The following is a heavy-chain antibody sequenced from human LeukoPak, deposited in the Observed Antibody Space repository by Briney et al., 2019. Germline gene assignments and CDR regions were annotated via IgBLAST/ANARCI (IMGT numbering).Heavy chain of an antibody. J-gene: IGHJ4*02. D-gene: IGHD4/OR15-4a*01. CDR2: IKQDGNEK. CDR3: ARDTLGEGEDANYAVYYFDY. Sequence: PGGSLRLSCAASGFTFSNAWMSWVRQAPGKGLEWVANIKQDGNEKYYADSVKGRFTISRDNAKNSLDLQMNSLRAEDTAVYYCARDTLGEGEDANYAVYYFDYWGQGSVVTVSS. V-gene: IGHV3-7*01. CDR1: GFTFSNAW.